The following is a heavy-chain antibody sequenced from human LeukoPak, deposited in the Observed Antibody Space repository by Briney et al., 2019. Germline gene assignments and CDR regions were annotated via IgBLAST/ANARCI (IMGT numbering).Heavy chain of an antibody. CDR3: ARHLGYSGYDTDY. Sequence: GESLKISCKGSGYSFTSYWISWVRQMPGKGLEWMGRIDPSDSYTNYSPSFQGHVTISADKSISTAHLQWSSLKASDTAMYYCARHLGYSGYDTDYWGQGTLVTVSS. CDR2: IDPSDSYT. D-gene: IGHD5-12*01. CDR1: GYSFTSYW. V-gene: IGHV5-10-1*01. J-gene: IGHJ4*02.